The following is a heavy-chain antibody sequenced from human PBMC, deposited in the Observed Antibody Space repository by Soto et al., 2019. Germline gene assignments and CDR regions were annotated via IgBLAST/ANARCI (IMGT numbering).Heavy chain of an antibody. J-gene: IGHJ6*02. CDR2: VSYDGSDK. D-gene: IGHD2-2*01. V-gene: IGHV3-30*18. Sequence: HPGGSLRLSCAASGFTFSNYGMHWVRQAPGKGLEWVAVVSYDGSDKYYADSVKGRFSISRDNSKNTLYLQMNSLRAEDTAVYYCAKVTGYCSSSSCRRDYYYYYGMDVWGQGTTVTVS. CDR1: GFTFSNYG. CDR3: AKVTGYCSSSSCRRDYYYYYGMDV.